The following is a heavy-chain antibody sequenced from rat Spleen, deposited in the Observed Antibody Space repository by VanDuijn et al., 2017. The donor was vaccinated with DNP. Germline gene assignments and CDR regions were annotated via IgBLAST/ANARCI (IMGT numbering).Heavy chain of an antibody. V-gene: IGHV5-22*01. D-gene: IGHD1-10*01. CDR2: IGSDGYAP. Sequence: EVQLVESGGGLVQPGRSLKLSCAASGFTFSDYYMAWVRQAPTEGLKWVAYIGSDGYAPYYGDSVKGRFTISRDNAKRTLYLQMNSLRSEDMATYYCARLNNYLDYWGQGVMVTVSS. CDR3: ARLNNYLDY. CDR1: GFTFSDYY. J-gene: IGHJ2*01.